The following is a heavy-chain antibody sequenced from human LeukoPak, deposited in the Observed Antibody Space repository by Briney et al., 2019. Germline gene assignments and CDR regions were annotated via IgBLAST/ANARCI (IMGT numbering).Heavy chain of an antibody. CDR2: ISYDGSNK. Sequence: GGSLRLSCAASGFTFSSYGMHWVRQAPGKGLEWVAVISYDGSNKYYADSVKGRFTISRDNSKNTLYLQMNSLRAGDTAVYYCAKDSALGPYIVVVVAATLGYYGMDVWGQGTTVTVSS. D-gene: IGHD2-15*01. CDR1: GFTFSSYG. J-gene: IGHJ6*02. CDR3: AKDSALGPYIVVVVAATLGYYGMDV. V-gene: IGHV3-30*18.